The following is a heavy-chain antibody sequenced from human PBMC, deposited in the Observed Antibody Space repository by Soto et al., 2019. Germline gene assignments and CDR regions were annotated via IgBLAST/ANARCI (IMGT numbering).Heavy chain of an antibody. J-gene: IGHJ5*02. Sequence: PSETLSLTCAVSGGSISSGGYTWCWIRQPPGKGLGWIGYIYYSGSTNYNPSLKSRVTISVDTSKNQFSLKLSSVTAADTAVYYCARAGSYYWFDPWGQGTLVTVSS. CDR1: GGSISSGGYT. V-gene: IGHV4-61*08. D-gene: IGHD1-26*01. CDR3: ARAGSYYWFDP. CDR2: IYYSGST.